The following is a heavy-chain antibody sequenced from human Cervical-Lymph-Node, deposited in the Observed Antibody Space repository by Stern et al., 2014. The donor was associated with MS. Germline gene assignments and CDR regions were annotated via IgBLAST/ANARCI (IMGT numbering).Heavy chain of an antibody. J-gene: IGHJ6*02. CDR2: ISAYNGNT. CDR1: GYTFTNFG. Sequence: VQLVESGAEVKKPGASVKVSCKASGYTFTNFGVSWVRQAPGQGLEWMGWISAYNGNTYSPQKIPGRVTMTTDTSTHNTYMELRSLIYDDPAVYFCARVGRSTAYTNRNGMDVWGQGTTVTVSS. V-gene: IGHV1-18*01. D-gene: IGHD2-2*02. CDR3: ARVGRSTAYTNRNGMDV.